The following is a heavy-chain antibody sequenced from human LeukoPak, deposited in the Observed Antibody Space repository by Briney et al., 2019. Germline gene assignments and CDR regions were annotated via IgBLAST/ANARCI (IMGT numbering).Heavy chain of an antibody. Sequence: GGFLRLSCAASGFTFSDYTMNWVRQAPGKGLEWVSSISSTSTYIYYADSLRGRFTISRDNAKNSLFLQMYSLRAEDTAVYYCAREAGYCRSSSCDYFDYWGQGILVTVSS. CDR2: ISSTSTYI. V-gene: IGHV3-21*01. CDR3: AREAGYCRSSSCDYFDY. D-gene: IGHD2-2*01. J-gene: IGHJ4*02. CDR1: GFTFSDYT.